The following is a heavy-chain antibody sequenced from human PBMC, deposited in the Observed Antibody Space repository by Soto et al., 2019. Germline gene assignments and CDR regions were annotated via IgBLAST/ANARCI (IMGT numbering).Heavy chain of an antibody. D-gene: IGHD5-18*01. J-gene: IGHJ6*02. CDR2: LNPNSGNT. CDR1: GYTFTSYD. V-gene: IGHV1-8*01. Sequence: QVQLVQSGAEVKKPGASVKVSCKASGYTFTSYDINWVRQATGQGLEWMGWLNPNSGNTGYAQKFQGRVTMTRNTSINTAYMELSSLISEDTGVYYSARDNMDTAITYNYYYGMDVWGQGTTFTGFS. CDR3: ARDNMDTAITYNYYYGMDV.